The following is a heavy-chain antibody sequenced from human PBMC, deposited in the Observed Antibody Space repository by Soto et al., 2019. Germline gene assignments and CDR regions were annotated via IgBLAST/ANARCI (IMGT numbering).Heavy chain of an antibody. CDR2: IWYDGSNK. D-gene: IGHD6-13*01. J-gene: IGHJ4*02. CDR3: ARHTVGSSWPRDY. CDR1: GFTFSSYG. V-gene: IGHV3-33*01. Sequence: GSLRLSCAASGFTFSSYGMHWVRQAPGKGLEWVAVIWYDGSNKYYADSVKGRFTISRDNSKNTLYLQMNSLRAEDTAVYYCARHTVGSSWPRDYWGQGTLVTVSS.